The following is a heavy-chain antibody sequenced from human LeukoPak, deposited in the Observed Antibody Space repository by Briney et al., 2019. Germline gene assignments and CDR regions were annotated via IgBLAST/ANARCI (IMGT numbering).Heavy chain of an antibody. CDR2: IYYSGST. CDR3: ARLTPRARLMDV. D-gene: IGHD6-25*01. CDR1: GGSLSSYY. V-gene: IGHV4-59*08. Sequence: SETLSLTCTVSGGSLSSYYWSWIRQPPRKGLEWIGYIYYSGSTNYNPSLKSRVTISVDTSKNQFSLKLSSVTAADTAVYYCARLTPRARLMDVWGKGTTVTVSS. J-gene: IGHJ6*04.